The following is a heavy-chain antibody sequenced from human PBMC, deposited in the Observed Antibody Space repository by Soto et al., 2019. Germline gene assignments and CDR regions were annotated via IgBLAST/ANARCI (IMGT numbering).Heavy chain of an antibody. CDR2: IYYSGST. Sequence: PSETLSLTCTVSGGSISSGDYYWSWIRQPPGKGLEWIGYIYYSGSTYYNPSLKSRVTISVDTSKNQFSLKLSSVTAADTAVYYCARVVVVVVAATPDWFDPWSQGTLVTV. CDR3: ARVVVVVVAATPDWFDP. J-gene: IGHJ5*02. V-gene: IGHV4-30-4*01. CDR1: GGSISSGDYY. D-gene: IGHD2-15*01.